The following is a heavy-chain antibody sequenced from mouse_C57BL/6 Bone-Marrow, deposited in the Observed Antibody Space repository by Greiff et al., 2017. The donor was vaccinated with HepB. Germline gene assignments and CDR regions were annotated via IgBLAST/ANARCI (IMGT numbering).Heavy chain of an antibody. CDR1: GFTFSSYG. Sequence: EVKLVESGGDLVKPGGSLKLSCAASGFTFSSYGMSWVRQTPDKRLEWVATISSGGSYTYYPDSVKGRFTISRDNAKKTLYLQMSSLKSEDTAMYYCARHGAFYYGNSAWFAYWGQGTLVTVSA. V-gene: IGHV5-6*02. J-gene: IGHJ3*01. CDR3: ARHGAFYYGNSAWFAY. CDR2: ISSGGSYT. D-gene: IGHD2-1*01.